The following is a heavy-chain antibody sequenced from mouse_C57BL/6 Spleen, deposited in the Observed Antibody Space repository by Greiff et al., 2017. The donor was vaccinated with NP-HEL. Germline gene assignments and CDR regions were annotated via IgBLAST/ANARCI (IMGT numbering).Heavy chain of an antibody. V-gene: IGHV2-6*01. CDR2: IWGVGST. D-gene: IGHD3-2*02. J-gene: IGHJ4*01. CDR3: ARIDSSGYGAMDY. CDR1: GFSLTSYG. Sequence: VQLVESGPGLVAPSQSLSITCTVSGFSLTSYGVDWVRQSPGKGLEWLGVIWGVGSTNYNSALKSRLSISKDNSKSQVFLKMNSLQTDDTAMYYCARIDSSGYGAMDYWGQGTSVTVSS.